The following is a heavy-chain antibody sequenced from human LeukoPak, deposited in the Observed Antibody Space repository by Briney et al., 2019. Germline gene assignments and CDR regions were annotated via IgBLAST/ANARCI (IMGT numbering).Heavy chain of an antibody. J-gene: IGHJ6*02. CDR2: ISSSSSTI. CDR1: GFTFSSYS. CDR3: ARVERGANYYGMDV. Sequence: GGSLRLSCAASGFTFSSYSMNWVRQAPGKGLEWVSYISSSSSTIYYADSVKGRFTISRDNAKNSLYLQMNSLRAEDTAVYYCARVERGANYYGMDVWGQGTTVTVSS. V-gene: IGHV3-48*04. D-gene: IGHD1-1*01.